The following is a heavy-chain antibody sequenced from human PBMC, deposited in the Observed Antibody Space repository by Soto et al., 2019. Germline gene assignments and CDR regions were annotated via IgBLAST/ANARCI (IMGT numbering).Heavy chain of an antibody. CDR2: IYHSGST. D-gene: IGHD2-2*02. Sequence: QVQLQESGPGLVKPSGTLSLTCAVSGGSISSTNWWSWVRQSPGKGLEWIGEIYHSGSTNYNPSLRGRVTISVDKSNNQSSRKIRSVTAADTAMYYCATLPPRIELAVLPIPTWGQGTLVTVT. J-gene: IGHJ4*02. CDR1: GGSISSTNW. CDR3: ATLPPRIELAVLPIPT. V-gene: IGHV4-4*02.